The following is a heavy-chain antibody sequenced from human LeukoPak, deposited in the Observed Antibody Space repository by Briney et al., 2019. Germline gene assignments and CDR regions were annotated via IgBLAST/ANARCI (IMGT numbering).Heavy chain of an antibody. CDR3: ARVRYYDSSGYYYAFDY. CDR1: GFTFSNYA. CDR2: IWYDGSNK. Sequence: GGSLRLSCAASGFTFSNYAMTWVRQAPGKGLEWVAVIWYDGSNKYYADSVKGRFTISRDNSKNTLYLQMNSLRAEDTAVYYCARVRYYDSSGYYYAFDYWGQGTLVTVSS. V-gene: IGHV3-33*08. D-gene: IGHD3-22*01. J-gene: IGHJ4*02.